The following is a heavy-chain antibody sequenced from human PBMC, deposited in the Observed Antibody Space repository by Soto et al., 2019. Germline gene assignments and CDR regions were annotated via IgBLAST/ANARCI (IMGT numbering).Heavy chain of an antibody. V-gene: IGHV1-18*01. CDR2: ISTYNGNT. Sequence: QVHLVQSGADVQKPGASVKVSCKTSGYTFTNYNICWVRQAPGLGLEWMGWISTYNGNTNYAQNLQGRVTMTTDTSTTTAYMELRGLRSDDAAVYYCARVASSSRGYAFDIWGQGTMVTVSS. D-gene: IGHD6-13*01. CDR1: GYTFTNYN. CDR3: ARVASSSRGYAFDI. J-gene: IGHJ3*02.